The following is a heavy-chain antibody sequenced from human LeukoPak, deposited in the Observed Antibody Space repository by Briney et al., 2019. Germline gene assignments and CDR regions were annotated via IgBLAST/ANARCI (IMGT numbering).Heavy chain of an antibody. CDR1: GFTVRSND. CDR2: IYSGGST. Sequence: GGSLRLSCADSGFTVRSNDMSSVRQAPGKGLEWVSVIYSGGSTYYSDSVKGRFTISRDNSKNTLSLQMNSLRAEDTAVYYCSCRSYWGRETLVTVSS. CDR3: SCRSY. V-gene: IGHV3-53*01. J-gene: IGHJ4*02.